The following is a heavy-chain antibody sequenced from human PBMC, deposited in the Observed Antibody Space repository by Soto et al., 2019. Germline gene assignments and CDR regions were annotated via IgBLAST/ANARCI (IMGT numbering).Heavy chain of an antibody. CDR1: GFTFSSYG. V-gene: IGHV3-33*01. CDR2: IWYDGNNK. D-gene: IGHD6-19*01. Sequence: GGSLRLSCAASGFTFSSYGMHWVRQAPGKGLEWVAVIWYDGNNKYYADSVKGRSSISRDNSKNRLYLQMNSLRAEDTAVYYCARDSLRYSSGWYHFDYWGQGTLVTVSS. J-gene: IGHJ4*02. CDR3: ARDSLRYSSGWYHFDY.